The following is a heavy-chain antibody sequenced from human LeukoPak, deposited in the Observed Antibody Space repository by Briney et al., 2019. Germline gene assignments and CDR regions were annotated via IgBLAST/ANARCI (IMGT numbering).Heavy chain of an antibody. CDR3: ARQGSFFDY. CDR1: GDSIRSYY. Sequence: SETLSLTCSVSGDSIRSYYWSWIRQPPGKGLEWIGYVFHTGHTSYNPSLKSRVTISVDTSKNQFSLKLSSVTAADTAVYYCARQGSFFDYWGQGTLVTVSS. CDR2: VFHTGHT. D-gene: IGHD6-19*01. V-gene: IGHV4-59*08. J-gene: IGHJ4*02.